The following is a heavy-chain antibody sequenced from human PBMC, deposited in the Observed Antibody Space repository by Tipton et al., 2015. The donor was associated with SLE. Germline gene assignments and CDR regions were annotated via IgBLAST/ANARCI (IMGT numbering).Heavy chain of an antibody. CDR3: ARQADYDFWSGYSGTNWFDP. J-gene: IGHJ5*02. D-gene: IGHD3-3*01. CDR2: IYYSGST. CDR1: GGSISSYY. V-gene: IGHV4-59*01. Sequence: LRLSCTVSGGSISSYYWSWIRQPPGKGLEWIGYIYYSGSTNYNPSLKSRVTISVDTSKNQFSLKLSSVTAADTAVYYCARQADYDFWSGYSGTNWFDPWGQGTLVTVSS.